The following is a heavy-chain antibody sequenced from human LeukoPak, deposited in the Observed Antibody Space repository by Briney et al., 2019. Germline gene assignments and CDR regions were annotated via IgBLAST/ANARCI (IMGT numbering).Heavy chain of an antibody. V-gene: IGHV1-18*01. J-gene: IGHJ4*02. D-gene: IGHD6-19*01. CDR2: ISAYNGNT. CDR1: GYTFTNYG. CDR3: ARAIREYSSGWYRY. Sequence: ASVKVSCKASGYTFTNYGISWVRQAPGQGLEWMGWISAYNGNTNYAQKLQGRVTMTTDTSTSTAYMELRSLRSDDTGVCYCARAIREYSSGWYRYWGQGTLVTVSS.